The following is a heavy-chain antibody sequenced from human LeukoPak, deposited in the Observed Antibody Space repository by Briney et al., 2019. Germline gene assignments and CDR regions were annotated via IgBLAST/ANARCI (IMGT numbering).Heavy chain of an antibody. D-gene: IGHD3-22*01. CDR3: AGEAPYYYDSSGYRLY. J-gene: IGHJ4*02. Sequence: SETLSLTCTVSGGSISSYYWSWIRQPAGKGLEWIGRIYTSGSTNYNPSLKSRVTMSVDTSKNQFSLKLISVTAADTAVYYCAGEAPYYYDSSGYRLYWGQGTLVTVSS. CDR1: GGSISSYY. V-gene: IGHV4-4*07. CDR2: IYTSGST.